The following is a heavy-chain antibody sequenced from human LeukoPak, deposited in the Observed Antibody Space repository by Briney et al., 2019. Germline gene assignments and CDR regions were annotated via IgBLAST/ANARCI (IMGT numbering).Heavy chain of an antibody. J-gene: IGHJ4*02. CDR3: AKDYGFGELGYY. Sequence: PGRSLRLSCAASGFTFSSYGMHWVRQAPGKGLEWVAVISYDGSNKYYADSVKGRFTISRDNSKNTLYLQMNSLRAEDTAVYYCAKDYGFGELGYYWGQGTLVTVSS. V-gene: IGHV3-30*18. CDR1: GFTFSSYG. CDR2: ISYDGSNK. D-gene: IGHD3-10*01.